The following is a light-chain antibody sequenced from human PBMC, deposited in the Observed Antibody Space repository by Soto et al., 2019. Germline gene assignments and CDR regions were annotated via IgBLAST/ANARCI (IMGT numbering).Light chain of an antibody. Sequence: QSALTQPASVSGSPGQSITISCTGTSSDVGGYDFVSWYQQHPGKAPKLMIYDVSNRPSGVSDRFSDSKSGNTASLTISGLQAEDEDDYYCSSYTRSTTLVFGGGTKVTVL. CDR2: DVS. CDR3: SSYTRSTTLV. CDR1: SSDVGGYDF. V-gene: IGLV2-14*03. J-gene: IGLJ2*01.